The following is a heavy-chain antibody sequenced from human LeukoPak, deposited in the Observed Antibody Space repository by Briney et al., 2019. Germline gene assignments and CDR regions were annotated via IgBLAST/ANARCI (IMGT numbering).Heavy chain of an antibody. Sequence: ASVKVSCKASGGTFTSYAINWVRHAPGQGLEWMGRIIPILGIANYAQEFQGRVTITADKSTSTAYMELSSLRSEDTAVYYCARESSVGGTFNWYCDLWGRGTLVTVSS. J-gene: IGHJ2*01. CDR2: IIPILGIA. CDR3: ARESSVGGTFNWYCDL. D-gene: IGHD1-26*01. CDR1: GGTFTSYA. V-gene: IGHV1-69*04.